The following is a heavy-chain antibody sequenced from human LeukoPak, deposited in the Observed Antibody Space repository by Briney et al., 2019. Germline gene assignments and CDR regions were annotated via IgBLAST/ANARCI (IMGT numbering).Heavy chain of an antibody. V-gene: IGHV3-11*05. CDR1: GFTFSDYY. D-gene: IGHD4-23*01. Sequence: GGSLRLSCAASGFTFSDYYMSWIRQAPGEGLEWVSYISSSSSYTNYADSVKGRFTISRDNAKNSLYLQMNSLRAEDTAVYYCARGGYGGNGFDYWGQGTLVTVSS. J-gene: IGHJ4*02. CDR2: ISSSSSYT. CDR3: ARGGYGGNGFDY.